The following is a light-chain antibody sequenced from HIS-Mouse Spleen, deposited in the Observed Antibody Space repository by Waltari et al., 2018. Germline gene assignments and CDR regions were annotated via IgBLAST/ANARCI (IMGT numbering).Light chain of an antibody. CDR3: SSYTSSSFNVV. V-gene: IGLV2-14*03. Sequence: QSALTQPASVSGSPGQSITISRPGTSSDVGGYNYVSWYQQHPGKAPKLMIYDVSNRPSGVSNRFSGSKSGNTASLTISGLQAEDEADYYCSSYTSSSFNVVFGGGTKLTVL. J-gene: IGLJ2*01. CDR1: SSDVGGYNY. CDR2: DVS.